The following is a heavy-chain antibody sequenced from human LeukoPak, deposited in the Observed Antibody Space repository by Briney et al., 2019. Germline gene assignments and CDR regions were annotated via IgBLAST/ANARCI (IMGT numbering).Heavy chain of an antibody. CDR1: GFTFSSYW. J-gene: IGHJ4*02. Sequence: GGSLRLSCAASGFTFSSYWMSWVRQAPGKGLEWVANIKQDGYEKYSVDSVKGRFTISRDNAKNSLYLQMNSLRAEDTALYYCAKAPTYYYDSSGYYFDYWGQGTLVTVSS. V-gene: IGHV3-7*03. CDR2: IKQDGYEK. D-gene: IGHD3-22*01. CDR3: AKAPTYYYDSSGYYFDY.